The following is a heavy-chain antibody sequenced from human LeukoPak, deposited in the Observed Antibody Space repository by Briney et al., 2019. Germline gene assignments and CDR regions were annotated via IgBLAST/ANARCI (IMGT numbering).Heavy chain of an antibody. CDR2: IYYSGST. Sequence: PSETLSLTCTVSGGSISSSSYYWGWIRQPPGKGLEWIGSIYYSGSTYYNPSLKSRVTISVDASKNQFSLKLSSVTAADTAVYYCARDQVVTGEVYFDYWGQGTLVTVSS. CDR1: GGSISSSSYY. D-gene: IGHD4-23*01. CDR3: ARDQVVTGEVYFDY. V-gene: IGHV4-39*07. J-gene: IGHJ4*02.